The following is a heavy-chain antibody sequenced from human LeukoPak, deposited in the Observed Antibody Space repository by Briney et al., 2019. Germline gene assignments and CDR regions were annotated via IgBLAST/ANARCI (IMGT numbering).Heavy chain of an antibody. CDR1: GYRFTTYW. Sequence: GESLKISCKGSGYRFTTYWIGWVRQMPGKGLEWMGIIYPGDSDIRYSPSFQGQVTISADRSISTAYLQWSSLKASDTAMYYCAREGSSSGANYYGMDVWGQGTTVTVSS. CDR3: AREGSSSGANYYGMDV. D-gene: IGHD6-19*01. V-gene: IGHV5-51*01. J-gene: IGHJ6*02. CDR2: IYPGDSDI.